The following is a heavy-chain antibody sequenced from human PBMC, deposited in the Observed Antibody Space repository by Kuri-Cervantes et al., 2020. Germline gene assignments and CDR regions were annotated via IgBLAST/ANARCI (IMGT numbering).Heavy chain of an antibody. J-gene: IGHJ6*02. V-gene: IGHV3-33*01. CDR1: GFTFSSYG. D-gene: IGHD5-24*01. Sequence: LSLTCAASGFTFSSYGMHWVRQAPGKGLEWVAVIWYDGSNKYYADSVKGRFTISRDNSKNTLYLQMNSLRAEDTAVYYCARAHRMGNYCYYGMDVWGQGTTVTVSS. CDR2: IWYDGSNK. CDR3: ARAHRMGNYCYYGMDV.